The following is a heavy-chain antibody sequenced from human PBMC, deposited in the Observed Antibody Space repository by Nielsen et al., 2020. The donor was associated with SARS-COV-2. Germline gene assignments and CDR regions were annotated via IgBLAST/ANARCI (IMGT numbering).Heavy chain of an antibody. J-gene: IGHJ4*02. CDR3: AKIARVDDTFDY. Sequence: GGSLRLSCAASGFTFDDYAMHWVRQAPGKGLEWVSGISWNSGSIGYADSVKGRFTISRDNAKNSLYLQMNSLRAEDTALYYCAKIARVDDTFDYWGQGTLVTVSS. V-gene: IGHV3-9*01. CDR1: GFTFDDYA. D-gene: IGHD5/OR15-5a*01. CDR2: ISWNSGSI.